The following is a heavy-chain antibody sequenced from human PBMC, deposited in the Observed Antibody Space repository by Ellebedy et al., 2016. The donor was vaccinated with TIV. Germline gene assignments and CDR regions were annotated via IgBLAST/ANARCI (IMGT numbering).Heavy chain of an antibody. J-gene: IGHJ5*02. CDR2: IDIGATTI. V-gene: IGHV3-48*04. Sequence: GGSLRLSCAASGFTFRDYTMNWVRQAPGKGLEWVSYIDIGATTIYYAYSVKGRFTISRDNAKNSLFLQMNSLRADDTAVYYCARGPPLFDPWGQGTLVTVSS. CDR1: GFTFRDYT. CDR3: ARGPPLFDP.